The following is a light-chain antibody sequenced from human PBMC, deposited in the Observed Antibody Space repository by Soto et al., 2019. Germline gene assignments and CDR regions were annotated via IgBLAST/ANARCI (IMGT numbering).Light chain of an antibody. CDR2: EDS. CDR3: QSLDISNLV. CDR1: SGSIASNY. J-gene: IGLJ2*01. Sequence: NFMLTQPHSVSESPGKTVTISCTRSSGSIASNYVQWYQQRPGSAPTPVIYEDSQRPSGVPDRFSGSIDSSSNSASLTISRLKTADEADYFCQSLDISNLVFGGGTKLTVL. V-gene: IGLV6-57*04.